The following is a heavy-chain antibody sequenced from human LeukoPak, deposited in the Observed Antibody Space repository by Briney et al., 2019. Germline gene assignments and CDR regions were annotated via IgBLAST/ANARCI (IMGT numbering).Heavy chain of an antibody. V-gene: IGHV3-30*02. CDR1: GFTFSSFG. CDR3: AKDVKFSWPFYFDY. J-gene: IGHJ4*02. D-gene: IGHD5-12*01. Sequence: GGSLRLSCAASGFTFSSFGMHWVRQAPGKGLEWVAFVRYDGSNKYYADSVKGRFTISRDNSKNTLYLEMNSLRAEDTAVYYCAKDVKFSWPFYFDYWGQGILVTVSS. CDR2: VRYDGSNK.